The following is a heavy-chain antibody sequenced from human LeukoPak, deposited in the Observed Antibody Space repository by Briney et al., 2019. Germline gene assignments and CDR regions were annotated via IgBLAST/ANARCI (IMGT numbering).Heavy chain of an antibody. CDR2: IYTSGST. J-gene: IGHJ4*02. D-gene: IGHD6-13*01. CDR3: ARTPWGGSVAAAGPYYFDY. V-gene: IGHV4-4*07. Sequence: PSETLSLTCTVSGGSISSYYWSWIRQPAGKGLEWIGRIYTSGSTNYNPSLKSRVTMSVDTSKNQFSLKLSSVTAADTAVYYCARTPWGGSVAAAGPYYFDYWGQGTLVTVSS. CDR1: GGSISSYY.